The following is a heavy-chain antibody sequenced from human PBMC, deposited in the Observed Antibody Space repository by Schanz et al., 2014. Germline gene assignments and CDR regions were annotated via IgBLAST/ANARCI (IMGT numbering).Heavy chain of an antibody. CDR3: ARRGVDGLDV. CDR2: IKQDGSEK. CDR1: GFTFSRYW. V-gene: IGHV3-7*01. J-gene: IGHJ6*02. Sequence: EVQLVESGGGLVQPGGSLRLSCAASGFTFSRYWMSWVRQAPGKGLQWVANIKQDGSEKYYVDSVKGRFTISRDNSKNSLYLQMSGLRAEDTAVYYCARRGVDGLDVWGQGTTVTVSS. D-gene: IGHD3-10*01.